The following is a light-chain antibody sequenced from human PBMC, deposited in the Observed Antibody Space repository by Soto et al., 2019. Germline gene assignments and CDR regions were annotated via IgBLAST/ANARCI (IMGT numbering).Light chain of an antibody. Sequence: DIQMTQSPSSVSASVGDRVTITCRASQVINNWLAWYQQKPGKAPNLLIYAASTLQSGVPSRFSVSGSGTDFTLTISGLQAEDFATYYCRQANSFPFTFDPRTKEHIK. CDR3: RQANSFPFT. CDR1: QVINNW. CDR2: AAS. V-gene: IGKV1-12*02. J-gene: IGKJ3*01.